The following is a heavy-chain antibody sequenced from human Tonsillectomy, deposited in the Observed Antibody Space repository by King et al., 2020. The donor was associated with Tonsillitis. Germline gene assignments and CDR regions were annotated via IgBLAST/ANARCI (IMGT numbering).Heavy chain of an antibody. Sequence: VQLPQWGAGLLKPSETLSLTCAVYGGSFSGYYWSWIRQPPGKGLEWIGEINHSGSTNYNPSLKSRVTISVDTSKNQFSLKLSSVTAADTAVYYCAGEAGCSSTSCYRFDYWGQGTLVTVSS. CDR1: GGSFSGYY. V-gene: IGHV4-34*01. CDR3: AGEAGCSSTSCYRFDY. J-gene: IGHJ4*02. D-gene: IGHD2-2*01. CDR2: INHSGST.